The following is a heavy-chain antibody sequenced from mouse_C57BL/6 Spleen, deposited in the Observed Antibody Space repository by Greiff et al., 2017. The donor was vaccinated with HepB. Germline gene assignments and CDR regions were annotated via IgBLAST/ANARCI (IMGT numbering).Heavy chain of an antibody. CDR2: IRNKANGYTT. V-gene: IGHV7-3*01. CDR3: ARYYYGSSYWYFDV. J-gene: IGHJ1*03. Sequence: DVMLVESGGGLVQPGGSLSLSCAASGFTFTDYYMSWVRQPPGKALEWLGFIRNKANGYTTEYSASVKGRFTISRDTSQSILYLQMNALRAEDSATYYCARYYYGSSYWYFDVWGTGTTVTVSS. CDR1: GFTFTDYY. D-gene: IGHD1-1*01.